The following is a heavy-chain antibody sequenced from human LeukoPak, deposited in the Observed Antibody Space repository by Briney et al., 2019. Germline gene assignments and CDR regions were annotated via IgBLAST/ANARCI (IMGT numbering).Heavy chain of an antibody. CDR2: IYTSGST. J-gene: IGHJ5*02. CDR3: ARDFGSAEYDSSGYYYGWLDP. CDR1: GGSISSYY. V-gene: IGHV4-4*07. Sequence: SETLSLTCTVSGGSISSYYWSWIRQPAGKGLEWIGRIYTSGSTNYNPSLKSRVTMSVDTSKNQFSLKLSSVTAADTAVYYCARDFGSAEYDSSGYYYGWLDPWGQGTLVTVSS. D-gene: IGHD3-22*01.